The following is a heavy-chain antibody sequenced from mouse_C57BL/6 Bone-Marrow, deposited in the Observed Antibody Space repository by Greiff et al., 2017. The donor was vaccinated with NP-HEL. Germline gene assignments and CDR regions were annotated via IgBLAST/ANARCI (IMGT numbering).Heavy chain of an antibody. Sequence: EVMLVESGGGLVQPKGSLKLSCAASGFSFNTYAMNWVRQAPGKGLEWVARIRSKSNNYATYYADSVKDRFTISRDDSESMLYLQMNNLKTEDTAMYYCVRHPPEGYAMDYWGQGTSVTVSS. CDR2: IRSKSNNYAT. CDR3: VRHPPEGYAMDY. J-gene: IGHJ4*01. V-gene: IGHV10-1*01. CDR1: GFSFNTYA.